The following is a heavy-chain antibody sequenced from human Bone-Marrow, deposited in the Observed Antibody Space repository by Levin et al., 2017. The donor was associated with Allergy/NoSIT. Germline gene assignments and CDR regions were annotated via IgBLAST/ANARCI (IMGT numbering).Heavy chain of an antibody. Sequence: PGGSLRLSCTVSGGSMSSAWWSWVRQSPGKGLEWIGEIYHSGSTNYNPSLKSRVTISVDNSKYQFSLKLNSVTAADTAVYYCAKNAAYCMDVWGKGTTVTVSS. CDR2: IYHSGST. V-gene: IGHV4-4*02. D-gene: IGHD6-25*01. CDR3: AKNAAYCMDV. CDR1: GGSMSSAW. J-gene: IGHJ6*03.